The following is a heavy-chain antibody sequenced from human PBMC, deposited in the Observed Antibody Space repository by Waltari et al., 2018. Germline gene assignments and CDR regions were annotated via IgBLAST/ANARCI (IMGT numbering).Heavy chain of an antibody. V-gene: IGHV3-7*01. Sequence: EVQLVESGGGLVQPGGSLRLPCAASGFTFSSHWMRWVRQAPGKGLGWVANIKQDGSEKYYVDSGRGKLTVSRDKAKTALYLKMSTLRAEEGAVFYCGGRGAGDLGGWGQGTLVTVSS. CDR2: IKQDGSEK. CDR3: GGRGAGDLGG. CDR1: GFTFSSHW. J-gene: IGHJ4*02. D-gene: IGHD3-16*01.